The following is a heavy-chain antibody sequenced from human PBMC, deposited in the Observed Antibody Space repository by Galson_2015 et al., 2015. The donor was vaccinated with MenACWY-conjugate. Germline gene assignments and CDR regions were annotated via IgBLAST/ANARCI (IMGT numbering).Heavy chain of an antibody. Sequence: SLRLSCAASGFTFTNYDMHWVRQPTGKGLEWVSVIGIADDTYYLDPVKGRFAISREEGKNSLYLQMNSLRVEDTAVYYCVGRVSGWSHGFDYCGQGTLVTVSS. J-gene: IGHJ4*02. D-gene: IGHD6-19*01. V-gene: IGHV3-13*01. CDR3: VGRVSGWSHGFDY. CDR2: IGIADDT. CDR1: GFTFTNYD.